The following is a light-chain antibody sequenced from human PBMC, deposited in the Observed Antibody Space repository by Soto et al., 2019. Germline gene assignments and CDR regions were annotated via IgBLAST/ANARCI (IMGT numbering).Light chain of an antibody. CDR3: QTWGTGPWV. V-gene: IGLV4-69*01. CDR1: SGHSSYA. J-gene: IGLJ3*02. Sequence: QAVVTQSPSASASLGASVKLTCTLSSGHSSYAIAWHQQQPEKGPRYLMKLYSDGSHNKGDGIPDRFSGSSSGAERYLTISSLQSEDEADYYCQTWGTGPWVFGGGTKVTVL. CDR2: LYSDGSH.